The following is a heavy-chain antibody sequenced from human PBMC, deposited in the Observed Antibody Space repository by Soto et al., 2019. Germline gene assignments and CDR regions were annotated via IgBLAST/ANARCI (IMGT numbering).Heavy chain of an antibody. D-gene: IGHD6-6*01. CDR3: ARDPSYSSSSDLDYYFDY. Sequence: QVQLVESGGGVVQPGRSLRLSCEASGFTLSSYARHWVRQAQGKGLGWVAVIWYDGSNKYYADSVKGRFTISRDNSKNTLYLQMNSLRAEDTAVYYCARDPSYSSSSDLDYYFDYWGQGTLVTVSS. J-gene: IGHJ4*02. CDR2: IWYDGSNK. V-gene: IGHV3-33*01. CDR1: GFTLSSYA.